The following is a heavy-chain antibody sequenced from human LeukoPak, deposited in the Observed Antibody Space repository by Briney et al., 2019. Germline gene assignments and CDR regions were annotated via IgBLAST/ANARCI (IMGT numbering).Heavy chain of an antibody. Sequence: PGWALTLSCAASGFTFRSYGMHWVRQAPGKGMEWVGVIWYDGSNKYYADSVKGRFTNSRDNSKNTLYLQTNSLRAEVTAVYYCARDRQWLVSYWFDPWGQGTLVTVSS. CDR3: ARDRQWLVSYWFDP. CDR1: GFTFRSYG. V-gene: IGHV3-33*01. J-gene: IGHJ5*02. D-gene: IGHD6-19*01. CDR2: IWYDGSNK.